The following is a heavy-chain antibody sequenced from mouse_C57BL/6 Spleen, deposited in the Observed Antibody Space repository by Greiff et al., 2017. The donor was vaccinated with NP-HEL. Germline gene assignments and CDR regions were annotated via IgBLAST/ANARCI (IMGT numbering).Heavy chain of an antibody. CDR2: IDPETGGT. CDR1: GYTFTDYE. D-gene: IGHD2-3*01. CDR3: TRGGIYDGYYRFAY. J-gene: IGHJ3*01. V-gene: IGHV1-15*01. Sequence: QVQLQQSGAELVRPGASVTLSCKASGYTFTDYEMHWVKQTPVHGLEWIGAIDPETGGTAYNQKFKGKAILTADKSSSTAYMELRSLTSEDSAVYYCTRGGIYDGYYRFAYWGQGTLVTVSA.